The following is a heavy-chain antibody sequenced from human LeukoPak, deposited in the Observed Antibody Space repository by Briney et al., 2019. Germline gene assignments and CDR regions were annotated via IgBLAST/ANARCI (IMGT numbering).Heavy chain of an antibody. Sequence: GGSLRLSCAASGFTFSTYSMNWVRQAPGKGLEWVSYISSTSSIKYYADSVKGRFTISRDNAKNSLYLQMNSLRDEDTAVYYCAKDVYDTSGYYGLMSDHWGRGTLVTVSS. J-gene: IGHJ4*02. CDR2: ISSTSSIK. CDR1: GFTFSTYS. V-gene: IGHV3-48*02. D-gene: IGHD3-22*01. CDR3: AKDVYDTSGYYGLMSDH.